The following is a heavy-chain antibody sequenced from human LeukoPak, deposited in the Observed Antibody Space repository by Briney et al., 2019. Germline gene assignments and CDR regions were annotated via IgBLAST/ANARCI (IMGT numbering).Heavy chain of an antibody. J-gene: IGHJ3*02. CDR2: IYYSGST. Sequence: SETLSLTCTVSGGSISSSSYYWGWIRQPPGKGLEWIGSIYYSGSTYYNPSLKSRVTISVDTSKNQFSLNLSSVTAADTAVYYCAREGFGAFDIWGQGTMVTVSS. CDR1: GGSISSSSYY. V-gene: IGHV4-39*02. D-gene: IGHD2-15*01. CDR3: AREGFGAFDI.